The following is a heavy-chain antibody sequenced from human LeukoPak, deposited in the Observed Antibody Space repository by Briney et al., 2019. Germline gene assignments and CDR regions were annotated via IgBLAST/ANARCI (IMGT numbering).Heavy chain of an antibody. CDR2: INPSGGST. D-gene: IGHD6-13*01. CDR1: GYTFTSYY. Sequence: GASVKVSCKASGYTFTSYYMHGVRQAPGQGLEWMGIINPSGGSTSYAQKFQGRVTMTRDTSTSTVYMELGSLRSEDTAVYYCARIADIAAAGTTIDYWGQETLVTVSS. CDR3: ARIADIAAAGTTIDY. V-gene: IGHV1-46*01. J-gene: IGHJ4*02.